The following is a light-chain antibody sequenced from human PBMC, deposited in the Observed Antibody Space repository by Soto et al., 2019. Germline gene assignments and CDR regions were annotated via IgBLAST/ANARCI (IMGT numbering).Light chain of an antibody. V-gene: IGKV3D-15*01. Sequence: EIVMTQSPTILSVSPGERATLSCRASQSVSSNLAWYQQKPGQAPRLLIYGVYTRAPGIPARFSGSGSGTEFTLTISSLQPGDSATYYCQQYNSYSPTFGQGTKVEVK. CDR1: QSVSSN. CDR2: GVY. J-gene: IGKJ1*01. CDR3: QQYNSYSPT.